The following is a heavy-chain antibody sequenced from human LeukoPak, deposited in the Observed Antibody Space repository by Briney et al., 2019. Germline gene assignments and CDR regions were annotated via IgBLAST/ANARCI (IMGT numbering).Heavy chain of an antibody. V-gene: IGHV3-9*01. CDR1: GFTFDDYA. CDR2: ISWNSGSI. CDR3: AKDNYDYVWGSYRYTWYFDY. D-gene: IGHD3-16*02. Sequence: KPGGSLRLSCAASGFTFDDYAMHWVRQAPGKGLEWVSGISWNSGSIGYADSVKGRFTISRDNVKNSLYLQMNSLRAEDTALYYCAKDNYDYVWGSYRYTWYFDYWGQGTLVTVSS. J-gene: IGHJ4*02.